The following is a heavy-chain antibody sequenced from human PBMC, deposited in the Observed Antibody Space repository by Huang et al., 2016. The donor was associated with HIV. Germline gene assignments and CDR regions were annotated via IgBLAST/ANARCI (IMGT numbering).Heavy chain of an antibody. Sequence: QVQLVESGGGVVQPGGSLRLSCATSGFTFSSYGMHGVRPAPGLGLGGVAFIQYDGTKKYYAESVKGRFNISRDNSKNMLHLQMNKLRVEDTAAYFCAKVTLGFDYWGQGTWVTVSS. V-gene: IGHV3-30*02. D-gene: IGHD2-15*01. CDR1: GFTFSSYG. J-gene: IGHJ4*02. CDR3: AKVTLGFDY. CDR2: IQYDGTKK.